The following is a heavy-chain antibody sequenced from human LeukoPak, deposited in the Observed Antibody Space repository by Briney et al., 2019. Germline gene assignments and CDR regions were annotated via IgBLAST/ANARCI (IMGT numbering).Heavy chain of an antibody. CDR3: ASHVGGSGRSY. D-gene: IGHD6-19*01. CDR1: GGTFSSYA. V-gene: IGHV1-69*04. J-gene: IGHJ4*02. Sequence: ASVKVSCKASGGTFSSYAISWVRQAPGQGLEWMGRIIPILGMANYAQKFQGRVTITADKSTSTSYMELSSLRSEDTAVYYCASHVGGSGRSYWGQGTLVTVSS. CDR2: IIPILGMA.